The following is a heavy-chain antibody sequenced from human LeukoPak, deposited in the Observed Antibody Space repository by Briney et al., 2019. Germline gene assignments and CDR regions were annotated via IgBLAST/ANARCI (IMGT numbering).Heavy chain of an antibody. J-gene: IGHJ4*02. CDR2: IDYSAST. Sequence: PSETLSLTCTVSGGSISSSNYYWGWLRQPPGKGLEWIGSIDYSASTYYNPSLKFRISISTSKSKHQFSLKLRYVNAPVTSLCSCARRGGGPTDYWGQGTLVTVSS. CDR3: ARRGGGPTDY. D-gene: IGHD3-16*01. V-gene: IGHV4-39*01. CDR1: GGSISSSNYY.